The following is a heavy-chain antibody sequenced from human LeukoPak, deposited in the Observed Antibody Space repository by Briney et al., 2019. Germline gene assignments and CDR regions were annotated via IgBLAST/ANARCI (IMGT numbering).Heavy chain of an antibody. J-gene: IGHJ4*02. CDR1: GYTFTGYY. CDR2: INPNSGGT. CDR3: AREEPRIAAAVHDY. D-gene: IGHD6-13*01. Sequence: ASVKVSCKASGYTFTGYYMHWVRQAPGQGLEWMGWINPNSGGTNYAQKFQGRVTMTRDTSISTAYMELSRLRSDDTAVYYCAREEPRIAAAVHDYWGQGTLVTVSS. V-gene: IGHV1-2*02.